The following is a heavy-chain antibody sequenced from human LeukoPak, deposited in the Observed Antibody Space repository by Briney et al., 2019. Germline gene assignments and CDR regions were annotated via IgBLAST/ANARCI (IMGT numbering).Heavy chain of an antibody. J-gene: IGHJ4*02. CDR3: TKRVKYGGTWDHFAD. CDR2: VNADGGNT. V-gene: IGHV3-23*01. Sequence: GGSLRLSCAASGFTFDNYRMSWARQAPGKGLEWVSTVNADGGNTYYADSVKGRFTISRDNSKSTLILRMNSLRVEDTALYYCTKRVKYGGTWDHFADWGQGTLVTVSS. D-gene: IGHD1-26*01. CDR1: GFTFDNYR.